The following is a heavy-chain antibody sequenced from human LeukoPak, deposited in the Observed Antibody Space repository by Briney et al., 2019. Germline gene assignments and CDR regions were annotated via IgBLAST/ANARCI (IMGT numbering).Heavy chain of an antibody. CDR1: GFTFSSYS. V-gene: IGHV3-21*01. Sequence: GGSLRLSCAASGFTFSSYSMNWVRQAPGKGLEWVSSISSSSSYIYYADSVKGRFTISRDNAKNSLYLQMNSLRAEDTAVYYCARDGSSWYFRFDYWGQGTLVTVSS. D-gene: IGHD6-13*01. CDR2: ISSSSSYI. CDR3: ARDGSSWYFRFDY. J-gene: IGHJ4*02.